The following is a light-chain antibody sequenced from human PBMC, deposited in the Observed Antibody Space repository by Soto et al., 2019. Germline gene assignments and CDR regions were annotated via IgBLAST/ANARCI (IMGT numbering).Light chain of an antibody. V-gene: IGKV1-16*01. CDR2: SAS. Sequence: DLQMTQSPSSLSASVGDRVTITCRASQGIRDSLAWFQQRPGRAPKSLISSASNLQRGVPSRFSGCGSGTDFTLTITNLQPEDFATYYCQQYDRYPHTFGQGTKLQIK. J-gene: IGKJ2*01. CDR1: QGIRDS. CDR3: QQYDRYPHT.